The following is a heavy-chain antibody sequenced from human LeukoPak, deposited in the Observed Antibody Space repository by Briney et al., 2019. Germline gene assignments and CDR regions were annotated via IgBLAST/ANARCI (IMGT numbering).Heavy chain of an antibody. CDR1: GFTFSSYA. D-gene: IGHD3-10*01. J-gene: IGHJ4*01. Sequence: PGGSLRLSCAATGFTFSSYAMSWARPAPGKGLEWFSTISGSGGSTYYADSMKGRFTISRDDSKNTVYLQMNSLRAEDTAVYSCAKYTSGTSYRGLDQWGHGTLVTVSS. V-gene: IGHV3-23*01. CDR2: ISGSGGST. CDR3: AKYTSGTSYRGLDQ.